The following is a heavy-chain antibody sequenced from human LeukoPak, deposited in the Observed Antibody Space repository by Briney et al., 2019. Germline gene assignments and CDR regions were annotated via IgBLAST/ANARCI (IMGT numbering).Heavy chain of an antibody. CDR1: GYTFTSYY. CDR2: INPSGGST. D-gene: IGHD3-22*01. V-gene: IGHV1-46*01. J-gene: IGHJ4*02. CDR3: ARDAAPNYYDSSGPSDY. Sequence: GASVKVSCKASGYTFTSYYMHWVRQAPGQGLEWMGIINPSGGSTSYAQKFQGRVTMTRDTSTSTVYMELSSLRSDDTAVYYCARDAAPNYYDSSGPSDYWGQGTLVTVSS.